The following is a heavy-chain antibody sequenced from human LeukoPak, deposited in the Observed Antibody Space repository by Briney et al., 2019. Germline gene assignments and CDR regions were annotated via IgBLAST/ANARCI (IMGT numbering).Heavy chain of an antibody. V-gene: IGHV4-59*01. CDR1: GGSISSYY. J-gene: IGHJ4*02. CDR3: ARVTSGGAVTTENFDY. CDR2: IHYSGST. D-gene: IGHD4-17*01. Sequence: SETLSLTCTVSGGSISSYYWSWIRQPPGKGLEWIGYIHYSGSTNYNPSLKSRVTISVDTSKNQFSLKLSSVAAADTAVYYCARVTSGGAVTTENFDYWGQGTLVTVSS.